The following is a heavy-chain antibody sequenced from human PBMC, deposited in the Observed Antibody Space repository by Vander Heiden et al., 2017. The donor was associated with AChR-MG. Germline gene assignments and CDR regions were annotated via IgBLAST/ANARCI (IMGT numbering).Heavy chain of an antibody. J-gene: IGHJ4*02. CDR1: GYTFDVYH. CDR2: VNPSGGAT. CDR3: VRLPTQIPYDF. V-gene: IGHV1-2*02. Sequence: QVQLVQSGPEVKKPGASVRVSCKPSGYTFDVYHIHWVRRAPGRGLEWMGWVNPSGGATNYAQMCQGRVSMTTDTSISTAYMELRRLQSDDTAVDVCVRLPTQIPYDFWGQGTLGTVSS.